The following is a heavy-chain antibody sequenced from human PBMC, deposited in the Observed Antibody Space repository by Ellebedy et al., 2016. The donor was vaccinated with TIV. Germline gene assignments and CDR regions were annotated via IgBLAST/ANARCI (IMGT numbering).Heavy chain of an antibody. Sequence: GESLKISCKGSGYSFTSYWISWVRQMPGKGLEWMGRIDPSDSFTNYSPSFQGQVTISADKSISTAYLQWSSLKASDTAMYYCARHLDFNFDYWGQGTLVTVSS. CDR2: IDPSDSFT. J-gene: IGHJ4*02. D-gene: IGHD3-9*01. CDR1: GYSFTSYW. CDR3: ARHLDFNFDY. V-gene: IGHV5-10-1*04.